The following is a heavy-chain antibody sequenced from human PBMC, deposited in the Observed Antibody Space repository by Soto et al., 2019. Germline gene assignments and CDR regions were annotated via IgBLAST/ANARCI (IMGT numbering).Heavy chain of an antibody. Sequence: ASVKVSCKASGFSFSDYFMHWVRQAPGQGLEWMGIINPSGDSRNYAQKFQGRVTITRDTSTSTVYMDLSSLRSEYTAVYYCARDLRGDSSGYYWRAFDIWGQGTMVTVSS. CDR1: GFSFSDYF. D-gene: IGHD3-22*01. V-gene: IGHV1-46*01. J-gene: IGHJ3*02. CDR3: ARDLRGDSSGYYWRAFDI. CDR2: INPSGDSR.